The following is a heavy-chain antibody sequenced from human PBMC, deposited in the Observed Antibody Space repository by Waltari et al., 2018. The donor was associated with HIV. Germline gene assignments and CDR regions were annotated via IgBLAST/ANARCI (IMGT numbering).Heavy chain of an antibody. CDR2: ISWNGDNI. V-gene: IGHV3-9*01. Sequence: VQLVESGGGLVQPGRSLTLSCAASGFSFDDHAMHWVRQLPGRGPEWVSGISWNGDNIVYADSVKGRFTISRDDAKNSLYLQMNSLRFEDTAIYYCVKDVRITVTYLDLWGKGTLVTVSS. CDR3: VKDVRITVTYLDL. CDR1: GFSFDDHA. D-gene: IGHD1-20*01. J-gene: IGHJ4*02.